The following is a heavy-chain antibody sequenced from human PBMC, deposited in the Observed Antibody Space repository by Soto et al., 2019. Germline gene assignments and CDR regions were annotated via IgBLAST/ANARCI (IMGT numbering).Heavy chain of an antibody. J-gene: IGHJ5*02. Sequence: PGGSLRLSCAASGFTFSSYGMHWVRQAPGKGLEWVAVISYDGSNKYYADSVKGRFTISRDNSKNTLYLQMNSLRAEDTAVYYCAKDPTNSGYPDWLDPWGQGTLVTVSS. D-gene: IGHD3-22*01. CDR3: AKDPTNSGYPDWLDP. V-gene: IGHV3-30*18. CDR2: ISYDGSNK. CDR1: GFTFSSYG.